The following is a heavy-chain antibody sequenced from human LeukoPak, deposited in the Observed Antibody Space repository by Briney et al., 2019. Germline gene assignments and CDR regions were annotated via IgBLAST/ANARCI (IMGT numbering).Heavy chain of an antibody. Sequence: PGGSLRLSCVASGFTFSHYAMSWVRQAPGKGLDWVSTISDSGVNTHYADSVKGRFTISRDNSRDTLFLQMNSLRVEDSAVYYCAREGVYDSSGYHDAFDIWGQGTMVTVSS. D-gene: IGHD3-22*01. J-gene: IGHJ3*02. CDR1: GFTFSHYA. V-gene: IGHV3-23*01. CDR2: ISDSGVNT. CDR3: AREGVYDSSGYHDAFDI.